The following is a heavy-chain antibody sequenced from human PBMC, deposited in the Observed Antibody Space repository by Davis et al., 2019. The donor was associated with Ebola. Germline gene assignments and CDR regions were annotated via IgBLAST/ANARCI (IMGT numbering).Heavy chain of an antibody. V-gene: IGHV7-4-1*02. D-gene: IGHD2-8*01. CDR1: GYTFTSYG. CDR2: INTITGNP. Sequence: ASVKVSCKASGYTFTSYGITWVRQAPGQGLEWMGWINTITGNPTYAQAFTGRFVFSLDTSVSTAYVQISSLKAEDTAVYYCARDLGNGVSGFDPWGQGTLVTVSS. J-gene: IGHJ5*02. CDR3: ARDLGNGVSGFDP.